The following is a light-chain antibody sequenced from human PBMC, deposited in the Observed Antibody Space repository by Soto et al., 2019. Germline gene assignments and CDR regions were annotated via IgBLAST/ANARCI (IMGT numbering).Light chain of an antibody. J-gene: IGKJ4*01. CDR1: QRVSSSY. CDR2: GAS. CDR3: QQYDSSPLT. V-gene: IGKV3-20*01. Sequence: EIVLTQSPGTLSLSPGERATLSCRASQRVSSSYLAWYQQTPGQAPRLLIYGASSRATGIPDRFSGSGSGTDFTLTISRLEPEDFAVYYCQQYDSSPLTFGGGTKVEIK.